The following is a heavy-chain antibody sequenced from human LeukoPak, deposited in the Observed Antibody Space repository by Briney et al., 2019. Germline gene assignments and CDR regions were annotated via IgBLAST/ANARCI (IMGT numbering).Heavy chain of an antibody. V-gene: IGHV3-23*01. CDR1: GFTFSGYA. D-gene: IGHD3-22*01. CDR2: ISGSGGST. J-gene: IGHJ4*02. CDR3: AREGEGVNYYDSSGYMDY. Sequence: PGGSLRVSCAASGFTFSGYAMSWVRQAPGKGLECVSAISGSGGSTYYAASVKGRFTISRDNSKNTLYLQMNSLRAEDTAVYYCAREGEGVNYYDSSGYMDYWGQGTLVTVSS.